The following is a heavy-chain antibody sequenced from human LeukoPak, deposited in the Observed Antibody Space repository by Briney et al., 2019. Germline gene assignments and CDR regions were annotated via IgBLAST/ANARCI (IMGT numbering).Heavy chain of an antibody. V-gene: IGHV1-3*01. CDR1: GYTFTSYA. CDR3: ARDHPYGWNAFDI. J-gene: IGHJ3*02. Sequence: GASVKVSCKASGYTFTSYAMHWVRQAPGQRLEWMGWINAGNGNTKYSQKFQGRVTITRDTSASTAYMELSSLRSEDTAVYYCARDHPYGWNAFDIWGQGTMVTVSS. D-gene: IGHD3-10*01. CDR2: INAGNGNT.